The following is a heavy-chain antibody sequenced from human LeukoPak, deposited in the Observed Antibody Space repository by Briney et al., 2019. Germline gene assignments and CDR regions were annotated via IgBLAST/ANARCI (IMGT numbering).Heavy chain of an antibody. CDR2: ISAYNGNT. CDR3: ARDSNYYDSSGYGH. CDR1: GYTFTSYG. V-gene: IGHV1-18*01. D-gene: IGHD3-22*01. Sequence: ASVKVSCKASGYTFTSYGISWVRQAPGQGLEWMGWISAYNGNTNYAQKLQGRVTMTTDASTSTAYMELRSLRSDDTAVYYCARDSNYYDSSGYGHWGQGTLVTVSS. J-gene: IGHJ4*02.